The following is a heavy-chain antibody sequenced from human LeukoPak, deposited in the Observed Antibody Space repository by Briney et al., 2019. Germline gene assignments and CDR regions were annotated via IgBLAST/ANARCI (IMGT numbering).Heavy chain of an antibody. Sequence: ASVKVSCKASGYTFTGYYMHWVRQAPGQGLEWMGWINPNSGGTNYAQKFQGRVTMTRDTSISTAYMELSRLRSDDTAVYYCARDSGTLYYYYYYMDVWGTGTTVTVSS. J-gene: IGHJ6*03. V-gene: IGHV1-2*02. CDR2: INPNSGGT. CDR1: GYTFTGYY. CDR3: ARDSGTLYYYYYYMDV. D-gene: IGHD1-26*01.